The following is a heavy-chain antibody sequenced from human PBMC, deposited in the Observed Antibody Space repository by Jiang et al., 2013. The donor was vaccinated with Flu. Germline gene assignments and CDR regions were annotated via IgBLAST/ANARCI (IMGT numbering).Heavy chain of an antibody. V-gene: IGHV3-23*01. J-gene: IGHJ4*02. Sequence: GSTFYADSVKGRFTISRDNSKNTLYLQMNSLRAEDTAVYYCAKSGTYYYDSSGYNFDYWGQGTLVTVSS. D-gene: IGHD3-22*01. CDR3: AKSGTYYYDSSGYNFDY. CDR2: GST.